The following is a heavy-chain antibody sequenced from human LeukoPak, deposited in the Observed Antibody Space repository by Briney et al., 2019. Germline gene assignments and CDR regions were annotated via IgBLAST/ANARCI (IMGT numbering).Heavy chain of an antibody. CDR3: ARAFYPGYYSYMAV. Sequence: PSETLSLTCGVYGGSFSGYYWSWIRQPPGKGLEWIGEINYSGSTNYNPSLKSRVTISVDTSKNQFSLKLSSVTAADTAVYYCARAFYPGYYSYMAVWGKGTTVTVSS. V-gene: IGHV4-34*01. CDR2: INYSGST. D-gene: IGHD3-3*02. CDR1: GGSFSGYY. J-gene: IGHJ6*03.